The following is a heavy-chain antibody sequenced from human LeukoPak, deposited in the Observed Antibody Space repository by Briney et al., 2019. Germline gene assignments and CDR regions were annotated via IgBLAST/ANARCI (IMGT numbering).Heavy chain of an antibody. CDR1: GSSFSSSW. J-gene: IGHJ3*02. D-gene: IGHD3-16*01. CDR3: ARLQGITPQPMTEGFDI. Sequence: GGSLRLSCAASGSSFSSSWMLWVRQTPGKGLVWLSRISPDGSSTSYADSVKGRFTVSRDIARNTRSLQMNSLRAEDSAVYYCARLQGITPQPMTEGFDIWGQGTMVTVSS. V-gene: IGHV3-74*01. CDR2: ISPDGSST.